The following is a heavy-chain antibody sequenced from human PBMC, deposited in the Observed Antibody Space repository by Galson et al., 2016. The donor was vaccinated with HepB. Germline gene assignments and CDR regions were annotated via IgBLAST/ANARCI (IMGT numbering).Heavy chain of an antibody. CDR3: AKDIRQLHQILTGYSGGFDY. CDR1: GFTFEDYA. J-gene: IGHJ4*02. D-gene: IGHD3-9*01. CDR2: ITWNGDST. V-gene: IGHV3-43D*03. Sequence: SLRLSCAASGFTFEDYAMHWVCQGPGTGLEWVSLITWNGDSTYYADSVEGRFTISRDNSKNSLFLQMDSLRAEDTALYYCAKDIRQLHQILTGYSGGFDYWGQGALVAVS.